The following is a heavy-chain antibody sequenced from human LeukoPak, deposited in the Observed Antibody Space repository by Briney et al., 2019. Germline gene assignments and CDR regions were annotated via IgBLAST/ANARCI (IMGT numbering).Heavy chain of an antibody. CDR2: ISSDGSKK. Sequence: GRSLRLSCAASGFIFNNYAMHWVRQAPGKGLEWVALISSDGSKKDYADSVKGRFTISRDNAKSSLSLQMNSLRVDDTAVYYCARDASALHWGQGARVTVSS. V-gene: IGHV3-30*04. J-gene: IGHJ4*02. CDR1: GFIFNNYA. D-gene: IGHD3-3*01. CDR3: ARDASALH.